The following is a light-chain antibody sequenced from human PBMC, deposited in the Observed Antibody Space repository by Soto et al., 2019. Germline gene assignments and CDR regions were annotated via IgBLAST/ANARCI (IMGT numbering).Light chain of an antibody. CDR1: QTIISC. CDR3: QQYDTYSRT. CDR2: DAS. Sequence: DIQMTQSPSTLSGSLGDRVTITCRASQTIISCLAWYQQKPGKAPKLLIHDASSLQSGVPSRFTGRGTGTEFTLTISSLQPDDFATYYCQQYDTYSRTFGQGTKVDIK. J-gene: IGKJ1*01. V-gene: IGKV1-5*01.